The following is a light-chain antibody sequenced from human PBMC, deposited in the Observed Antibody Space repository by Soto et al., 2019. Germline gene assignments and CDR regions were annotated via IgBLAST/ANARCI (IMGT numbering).Light chain of an antibody. CDR3: SSYTSSSLDVV. CDR2: DVS. CDR1: SSDVGGYNY. Sequence: QSALTQPASVSGSPGQSITISCTGTSSDVGGYNYVSWYQQHPGKAPKLMIYDVSNRPSGVSNRFSGSKSGNTASLTISGLQAEDEADYYCSSYTSSSLDVVFGGGTKLTV. J-gene: IGLJ2*01. V-gene: IGLV2-14*01.